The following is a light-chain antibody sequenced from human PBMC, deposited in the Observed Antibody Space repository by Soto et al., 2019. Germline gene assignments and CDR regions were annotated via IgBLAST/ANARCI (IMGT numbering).Light chain of an antibody. CDR2: DTS. CDR3: QQYDNLPYT. J-gene: IGKJ2*01. Sequence: DIQMTQSPSSLSASVGDRVTITCQASQDIDNYLNWYRQKPGKAPKLLIYDTSNLETGVPSRFSGGGSGTDFTFTINSLQPEDAATYYCQQYDNLPYTFGQGKRLEI. V-gene: IGKV1-33*01. CDR1: QDIDNY.